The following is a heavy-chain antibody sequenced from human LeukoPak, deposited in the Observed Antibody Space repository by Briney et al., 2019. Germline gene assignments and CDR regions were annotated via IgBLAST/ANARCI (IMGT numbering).Heavy chain of an antibody. CDR2: ISGDGGST. Sequence: GGSLRLSCAASGFTFDDYAMHWVRQAPGKGLEWVSLISGDGGSTYYADSVKGRFTISRDNSKNSLYLQMNSLRTEDTALYYCASEVQIYYDSSGYYTDAFDIWGQGTMVTVSS. D-gene: IGHD3-22*01. CDR1: GFTFDDYA. CDR3: ASEVQIYYDSSGYYTDAFDI. V-gene: IGHV3-43*02. J-gene: IGHJ3*02.